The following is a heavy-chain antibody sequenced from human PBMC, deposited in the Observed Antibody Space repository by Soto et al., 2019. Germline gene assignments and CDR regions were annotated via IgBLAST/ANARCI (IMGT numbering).Heavy chain of an antibody. J-gene: IGHJ4*02. Sequence: PGGSLRLSCATSGFTFSNTWMSWVRQAPGTGLEWVGRIKSKTDGGTTDYAAPVKGRFTISRDDSKNTLYLQMNSLKTEDTAVYYCTANGAYYYDSSGYGNYWGQGTLVTVPQ. D-gene: IGHD3-22*01. CDR1: GFTFSNTW. CDR3: TANGAYYYDSSGYGNY. CDR2: IKSKTDGGTT. V-gene: IGHV3-15*01.